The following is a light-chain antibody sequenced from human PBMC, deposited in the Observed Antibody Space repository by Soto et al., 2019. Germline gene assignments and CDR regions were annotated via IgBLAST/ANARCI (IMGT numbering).Light chain of an antibody. Sequence: QSALTQPASVSGSPGQSITISCTGTSSDVGGYNFVSWYQQHPGKAPKPVIYDVSNRPSGVSNRFSGSKSGNTASLTIFGLQTEDEADYYCNSYTSSHVVFGGGTKLTVL. J-gene: IGLJ2*01. CDR2: DVS. V-gene: IGLV2-14*01. CDR3: NSYTSSHVV. CDR1: SSDVGGYNF.